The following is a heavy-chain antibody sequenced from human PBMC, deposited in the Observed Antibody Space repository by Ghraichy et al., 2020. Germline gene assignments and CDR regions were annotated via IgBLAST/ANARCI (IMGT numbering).Heavy chain of an antibody. J-gene: IGHJ4*02. V-gene: IGHV3-21*01. D-gene: IGHD2-15*01. CDR2: IRSSRGYI. CDR3: ARDPFCSGGSCYFDY. Sequence: ARGGGGGWGSYIRSSRGYIYYGDAVKGRVTISRDNAKNSLYLQMKSLRAEDTAVYYCARDPFCSGGSCYFDYWGQGTLVTVSS.